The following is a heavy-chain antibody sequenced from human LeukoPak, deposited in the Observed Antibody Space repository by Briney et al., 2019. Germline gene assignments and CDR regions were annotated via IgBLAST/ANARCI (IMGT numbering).Heavy chain of an antibody. J-gene: IGHJ4*02. CDR3: ARDQTPFY. CDR2: ISGSRGST. Sequence: TGGYLRLSCAASGLTFSSYAMSWVRQAPGKGLEWVSAISGSRGSTHYADSVKGRFTISRDNAKSSMWLQMNSLRDEDTAVYYCARDQTPFYWGQGSLVTVSS. V-gene: IGHV3-23*01. CDR1: GLTFSSYA. D-gene: IGHD2-15*01.